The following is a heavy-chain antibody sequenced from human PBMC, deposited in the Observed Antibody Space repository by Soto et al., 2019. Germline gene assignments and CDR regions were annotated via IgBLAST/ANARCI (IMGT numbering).Heavy chain of an antibody. CDR3: GRGSGLGWFGP. Sequence: QVQLVQSGAEVKKPGASVKVSCKASGYTFTNYAMHWVRQAPGQRLEWMGWINAGNGNTKYSQKFQGRVNITRDAQTCKAYKELSGVRAEATAVQFRGRGSGLGWFGPGGQGTLVTVSS. V-gene: IGHV1-3*01. J-gene: IGHJ5*02. CDR1: GYTFTNYA. CDR2: INAGNGNT. D-gene: IGHD3-10*01.